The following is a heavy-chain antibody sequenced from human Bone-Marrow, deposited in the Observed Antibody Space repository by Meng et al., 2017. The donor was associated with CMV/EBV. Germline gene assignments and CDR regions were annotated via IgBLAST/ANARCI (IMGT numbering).Heavy chain of an antibody. J-gene: IGHJ3*02. CDR1: GGTFSSYT. CDR2: IIPILGIA. D-gene: IGHD1-1*01. Sequence: SVKVSCKASGGTFSSYTISWVRQAPGQGLEWMGRIIPILGIANYAQKFQGRVTITADKSTSTAYMELSSLRSEDTAVYYCARFARGGTDAFDIWGQGTMVTFAS. CDR3: ARFARGGTDAFDI. V-gene: IGHV1-69*02.